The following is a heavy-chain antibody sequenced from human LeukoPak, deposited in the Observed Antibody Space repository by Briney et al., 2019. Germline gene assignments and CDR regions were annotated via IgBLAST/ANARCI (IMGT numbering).Heavy chain of an antibody. V-gene: IGHV4-4*07. D-gene: IGHD6-19*01. CDR1: GGSISSYY. CDR3: ARAASYSGGWFLYFDY. J-gene: IGHJ4*02. CDR2: IYTSGST. Sequence: SETLSLTCTVSGGSISSYYWSWIRQPAGKGLEWIGRIYTSGSTNYNPSLKSRVTMSVDTSKNQFSLKLSSVTAADTAVYYCARAASYSGGWFLYFDYGGRETLVTVSS.